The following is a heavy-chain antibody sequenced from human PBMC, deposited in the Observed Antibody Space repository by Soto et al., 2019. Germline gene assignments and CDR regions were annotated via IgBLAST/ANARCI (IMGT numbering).Heavy chain of an antibody. D-gene: IGHD3-16*02. V-gene: IGHV4-34*01. Sequence: PWETLSLTCAVYGGSFSGYYWSWIRQPPGKGLEWIGYINHSGSTNYNPSLKSRVTISVDTSKNQFSLKLSSVTAADTAVYSCAREKGSPFTFGGVIEYGMDVWRQGTTVTVSS. J-gene: IGHJ6*02. CDR2: INHSGST. CDR1: GGSFSGYY. CDR3: AREKGSPFTFGGVIEYGMDV.